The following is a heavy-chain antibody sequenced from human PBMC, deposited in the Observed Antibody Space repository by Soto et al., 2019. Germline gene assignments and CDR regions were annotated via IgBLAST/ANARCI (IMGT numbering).Heavy chain of an antibody. V-gene: IGHV3-48*01. Sequence: GGSLRLSCAASGFTFSSYSMNWVRQAPGKGLEWVSYISSSSSTIYYADSVKGRFTISRDNAKNSLYLQMNSLRAEDTAVYYCARGGDILTGPWPSGDYFDYWGQGTLVTVSS. CDR1: GFTFSSYS. CDR2: ISSSSSTI. D-gene: IGHD3-9*01. CDR3: ARGGDILTGPWPSGDYFDY. J-gene: IGHJ4*02.